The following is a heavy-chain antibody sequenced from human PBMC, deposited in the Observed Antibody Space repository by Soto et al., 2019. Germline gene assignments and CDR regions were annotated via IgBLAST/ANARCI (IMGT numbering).Heavy chain of an antibody. Sequence: EVHLVESGGGLVQPGGSLRLSCEGSGFTVSDYYMNWVRQAPGKGLEWVSIIYSGGATSYADSVKRSCTIPREISKNSAFLKMNSLRDGDTGVYYCAKGLVRDFFDCWGQGTLLTV. CDR1: GFTVSDYY. D-gene: IGHD3-10*01. J-gene: IGHJ4*02. V-gene: IGHV3-66*01. CDR3: AKGLVRDFFDC. CDR2: IYSGGAT.